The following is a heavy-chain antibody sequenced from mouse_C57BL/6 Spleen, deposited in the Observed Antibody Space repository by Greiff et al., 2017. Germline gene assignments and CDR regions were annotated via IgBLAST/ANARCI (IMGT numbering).Heavy chain of an antibody. V-gene: IGHV1-82*01. Sequence: QVQLQQSGPELVKPGASVKISCKASGYAFSSSWMNWVKQRPGKGLEWIGRIYPGDGDTNYNGKFKGKATLTADKSSSTAYMQLSSLTSEDSAVYFCANDYYGSTFYAMDYWGQGTSVTVSS. CDR2: IYPGDGDT. D-gene: IGHD1-1*01. J-gene: IGHJ4*01. CDR1: GYAFSSSW. CDR3: ANDYYGSTFYAMDY.